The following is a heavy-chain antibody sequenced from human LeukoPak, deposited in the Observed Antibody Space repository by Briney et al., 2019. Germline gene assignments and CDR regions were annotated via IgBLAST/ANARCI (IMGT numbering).Heavy chain of an antibody. CDR3: AKDRAYLGSY. J-gene: IGHJ4*02. CDR2: ISSDGGTQ. D-gene: IGHD1-26*01. CDR1: GFSFSTYG. Sequence: PGRSLRLSCAASGFSFSTYGMHWVRQAPGEGLEWVAVISSDGGTQYYADSVKGRFTISRDNSQNTLFLQMNSLRAEDTAVYYCAKDRAYLGSYWGQGTLVTVSS. V-gene: IGHV3-30*18.